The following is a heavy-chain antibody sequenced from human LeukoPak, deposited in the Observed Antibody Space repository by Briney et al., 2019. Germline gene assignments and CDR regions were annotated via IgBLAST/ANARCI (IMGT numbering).Heavy chain of an antibody. CDR3: AKGGVMGARETDY. CDR1: GFTLSSYT. D-gene: IGHD2-8*01. Sequence: GGSLRLSCAASGFTLSSYTMGWVRQAPGKGLERVSTISSGGSTYYPDSMKGRFTISRDNSKNTLYLQMNSLRGEDTAVYYCAKGGVMGARETDYWGQGTLVTVS. J-gene: IGHJ4*02. CDR2: ISSGGST. V-gene: IGHV3-23*01.